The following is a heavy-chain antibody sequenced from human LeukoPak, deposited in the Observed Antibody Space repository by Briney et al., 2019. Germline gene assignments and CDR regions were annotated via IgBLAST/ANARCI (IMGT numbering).Heavy chain of an antibody. CDR1: RFTVSTHH. CDR3: ARDREVVTAKAQMDV. V-gene: IGHV3-53*01. Sequence: GGSLRLSCAVSRFTVSTHHMSWVRQAPGKGLEWVSVIYNVANTYYTDCLKGRFTISRDNSKNTVFLQMNSLRAEDTAVYYCARDREVVTAKAQMDVWGKGTTVTVSS. CDR2: IYNVANT. D-gene: IGHD2-21*02. J-gene: IGHJ6*04.